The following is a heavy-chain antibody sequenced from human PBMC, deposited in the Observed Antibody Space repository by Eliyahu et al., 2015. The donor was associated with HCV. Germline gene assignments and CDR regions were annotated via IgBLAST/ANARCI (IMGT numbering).Heavy chain of an antibody. J-gene: IGHJ3*01. V-gene: IGHV3-33*01. CDR2: IWYDGSIK. Sequence: QVLLVESGGGVVQPGRFLRLSCVASGFTFSDYGMHWVRQAPGKGLEGVAVIWYDGSIKYYADSVKGRLTISRDNSKNTLYLQMNRLRAEDTAVYYCAREEAMRAFDVWGQGTIVTVSS. CDR3: AREEAMRAFDV. CDR1: GFTFSDYG.